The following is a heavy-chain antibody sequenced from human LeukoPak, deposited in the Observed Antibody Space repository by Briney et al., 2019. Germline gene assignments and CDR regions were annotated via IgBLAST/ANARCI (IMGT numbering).Heavy chain of an antibody. CDR2: IYRSGST. V-gene: IGHV4-38-2*02. CDR1: GYSIKSGYD. Sequence: SETLSLTCSVSGYSIKSGYDWGWIRQPPGRGLEWIGNIYRSGSTYYNSSLKRCVTISIDTPKNQFSLKLSSFTAADTAVYFCARINWNPDYWGQGTLVTVSS. D-gene: IGHD1-20*01. CDR3: ARINWNPDY. J-gene: IGHJ4*02.